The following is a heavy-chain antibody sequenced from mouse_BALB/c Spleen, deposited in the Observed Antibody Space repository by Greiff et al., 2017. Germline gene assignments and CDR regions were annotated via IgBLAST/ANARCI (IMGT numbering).Heavy chain of an antibody. CDR2: INPSSGYT. J-gene: IGHJ4*01. V-gene: IGHV1-4*02. Sequence: VKLMESAAELARPGASVKMSCKASGYTFTSYTMHWVKQRPGQGLEWIGYINPSSGYTEYNQKFKDKTTLTADKSSSTAYMQLSSLTSEDSAVYYCAREDGDYWGQGTSVTVSS. D-gene: IGHD2-3*01. CDR3: AREDGDY. CDR1: GYTFTSYT.